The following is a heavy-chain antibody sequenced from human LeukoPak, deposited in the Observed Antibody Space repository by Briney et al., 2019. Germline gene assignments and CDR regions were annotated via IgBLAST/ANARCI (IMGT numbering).Heavy chain of an antibody. V-gene: IGHV1-8*01. J-gene: IGHJ6*02. CDR1: GYTFTSYD. CDR2: MNPNSGNT. D-gene: IGHD2-15*01. Sequence: ASVKVSCKASGYTFTSYDINWVRQATGQGLEWMGWMNPNSGNTGYAQKFQGRVTMTRNTSISTAYMELSSLRSEGTAVYYCARGYCSGGSCYHYYYYGMDVWGQGTTVTVSS. CDR3: ARGYCSGGSCYHYYYYGMDV.